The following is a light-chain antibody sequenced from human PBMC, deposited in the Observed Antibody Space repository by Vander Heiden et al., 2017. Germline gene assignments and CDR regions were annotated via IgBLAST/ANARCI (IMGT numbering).Light chain of an antibody. CDR3: QQNYNTPYT. Sequence: DIQMTQFPSSLSASVGDRVTITCRASQSISTYLNWYQQKPVKAPKLLIYGASSLQSGVPSRFSGSGSGTDFTLTISSLQPDDFATYYCQQNYNTPYTFGQGTELEIK. CDR2: GAS. J-gene: IGKJ2*01. CDR1: QSISTY. V-gene: IGKV1-39*01.